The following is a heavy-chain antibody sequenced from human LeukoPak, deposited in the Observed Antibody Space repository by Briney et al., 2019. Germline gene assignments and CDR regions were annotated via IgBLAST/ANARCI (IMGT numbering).Heavy chain of an antibody. Sequence: ASVKVSCTASGYTFTGYYMHWVRQAPGQGLEWMGWINPNSGGTNYAQKFQGRVTMTRETSISTAYMELSRLRSDDTAVYYCARARVAGTGWFDPWGQGTLVTVSS. CDR3: ARARVAGTGWFDP. CDR1: GYTFTGYY. CDR2: INPNSGGT. V-gene: IGHV1-2*02. D-gene: IGHD6-19*01. J-gene: IGHJ5*02.